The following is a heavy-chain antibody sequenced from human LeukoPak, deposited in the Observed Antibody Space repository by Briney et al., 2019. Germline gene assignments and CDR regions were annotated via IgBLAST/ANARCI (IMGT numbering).Heavy chain of an antibody. CDR2: IKPNIGDA. J-gene: IGHJ5*01. Sequence: ASVKVSCKASGYTFTGFFMHWVRQAPGQGLEGMGWIKPNIGDAYYAQKFQGRVTMTRDRSINTAYMELSRLTSDDTTVYYCARMDLDGGDSIGFDCWGQGTLVTVSS. CDR3: ARMDLDGGDSIGFDC. CDR1: GYTFTGFF. D-gene: IGHD2-21*02. V-gene: IGHV1-2*02.